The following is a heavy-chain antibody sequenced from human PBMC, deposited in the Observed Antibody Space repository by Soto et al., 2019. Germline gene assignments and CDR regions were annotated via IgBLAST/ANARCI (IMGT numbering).Heavy chain of an antibody. CDR2: VNHSGST. V-gene: IGHV4-34*01. Sequence: LTXAXXGGSFSGYYWSWIRQPPGKGLEWIGEVNHSGSTNYNPSLKSRVTISVDTSKNQFSLKMSSVTAADTAVYYCARGVEAVAGTWFDPWGQGTLVTVSS. CDR3: ARGVEAVAGTWFDP. J-gene: IGHJ5*02. D-gene: IGHD6-19*01. CDR1: GGSFSGYY.